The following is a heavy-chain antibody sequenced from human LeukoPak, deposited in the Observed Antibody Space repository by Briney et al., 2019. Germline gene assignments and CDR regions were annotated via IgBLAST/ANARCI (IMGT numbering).Heavy chain of an antibody. CDR2: IRSDGIDK. CDR3: AKGTGYYPTHYFDH. J-gene: IGHJ4*02. CDR1: GFTFVTSG. V-gene: IGHV3-30*02. Sequence: GGSLRLSCAASGFTFVTSGMHWVRQAPGKGLEWVAFIRSDGIDKYYADSVRGRFTIFRDNSKNTLYLQMNSLRPEDTAVYYCAKGTGYYPTHYFDHWGQGTLVTVSS. D-gene: IGHD3/OR15-3a*01.